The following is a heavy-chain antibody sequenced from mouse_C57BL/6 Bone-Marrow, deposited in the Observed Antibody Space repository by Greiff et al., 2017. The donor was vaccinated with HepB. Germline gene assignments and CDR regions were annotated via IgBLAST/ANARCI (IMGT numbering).Heavy chain of an antibody. CDR1: GFTFTDYY. V-gene: IGHV7-3*01. CDR3: ARYISGYYFYFDY. Sequence: EVMLVESGGGLVQPGGSLSLSCAASGFTFTDYYMSWVRQPPGKALEWLGFIRNKANGYTTEYSASVKGRFTISRDNSQSILYLQMNALRAEDSATYYCARYISGYYFYFDYWGQGTTLTVSS. CDR2: IRNKANGYTT. J-gene: IGHJ2*01. D-gene: IGHD2-3*01.